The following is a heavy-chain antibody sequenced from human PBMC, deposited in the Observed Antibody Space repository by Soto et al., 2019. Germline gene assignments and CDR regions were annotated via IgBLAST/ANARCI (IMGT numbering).Heavy chain of an antibody. D-gene: IGHD1-1*01. CDR1: GFTFSASA. J-gene: IGHJ4*02. CDR2: IRSKANSYAT. Sequence: EGSRTLSCAASGFTFSASAMHWVRHASGKGLEWVGRIRSKANSYATAYAASVKGRFTISRDDSKNTAYLQMNSLKTEDTAVYYCTTGVNEYYFDYWGQGTLVTVS. V-gene: IGHV3-73*01. CDR3: TTGVNEYYFDY.